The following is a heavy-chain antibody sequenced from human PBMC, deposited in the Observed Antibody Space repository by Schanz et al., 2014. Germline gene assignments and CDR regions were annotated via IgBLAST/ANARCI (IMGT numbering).Heavy chain of an antibody. CDR1: GFSFSGSG. J-gene: IGHJ4*02. D-gene: IGHD6-19*01. CDR2: IWYDGSKT. V-gene: IGHV3-33*06. Sequence: QVQLVESGGGVVQPGGSLRLSCAASGFSFSGSGMHWVRQAPGKGLEWVGVIWYDGSKTYYADSVRGRFTISRENSKNTLHLQMNSLRAEDTAVYHCAKDLPAVAVAPLMTGLYDSWGQGTLVTVSS. CDR3: AKDLPAVAVAPLMTGLYDS.